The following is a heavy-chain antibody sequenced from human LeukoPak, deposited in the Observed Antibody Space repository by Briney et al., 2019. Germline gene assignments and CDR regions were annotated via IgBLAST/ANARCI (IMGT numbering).Heavy chain of an antibody. D-gene: IGHD3-10*01. V-gene: IGHV3-21*01. Sequence: PGGSLRLSCAASGFSLSSNSMNWFRQAPGKGLEWVSSMSTSATYIHYADSVKGRFTKSRDNAKNSLYLQMNSLRAEDTAVYYCARAPGQGPEWGQGTLVTVSS. CDR3: ARAPGQGPE. CDR2: MSTSATYI. J-gene: IGHJ4*02. CDR1: GFSLSSNS.